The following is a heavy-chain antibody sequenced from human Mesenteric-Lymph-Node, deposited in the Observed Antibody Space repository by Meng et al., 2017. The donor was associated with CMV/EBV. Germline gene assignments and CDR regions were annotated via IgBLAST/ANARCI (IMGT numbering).Heavy chain of an antibody. CDR2: INPSGGST. CDR3: ARDVGVAASGTGYFDY. D-gene: IGHD6-13*01. Sequence: GSPFITYSLHWVRQAPGQGLEWLGIINPSGGSTRYTQKFEGRVTMTRDTSTSTVYMELRSLRSEDTAVYYCARDVGVAASGTGYFDYWGQGTLVTVSS. V-gene: IGHV1-46*01. CDR1: GSPFITYS. J-gene: IGHJ4*02.